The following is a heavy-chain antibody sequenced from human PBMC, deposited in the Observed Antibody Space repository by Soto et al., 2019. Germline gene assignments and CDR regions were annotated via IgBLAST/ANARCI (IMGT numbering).Heavy chain of an antibody. CDR1: GYTFTSYD. CDR3: ARRAETNGWNGFGADKYHFDF. Sequence: ASVKVSCKASGYTFTSYDIYWVRQATGQGLEWMGWMNPNTGNSGYAQKFQGRVTMTSDTSISTAHMELSSLRSEDTAVYYCARRAETNGWNGFGADKYHFDFWGQGTLVTVSS. D-gene: IGHD1-1*01. J-gene: IGHJ4*02. CDR2: MNPNTGNS. V-gene: IGHV1-8*01.